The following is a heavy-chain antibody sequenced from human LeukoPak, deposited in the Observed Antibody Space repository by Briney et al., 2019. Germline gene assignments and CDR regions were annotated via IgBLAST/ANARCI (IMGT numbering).Heavy chain of an antibody. J-gene: IGHJ5*02. V-gene: IGHV4-34*01. CDR2: INHSGST. CDR3: ARQGDYYDSSGYL. CDR1: GGSFSGYY. D-gene: IGHD3-22*01. Sequence: SETLSLTCAVYGGSFSGYYWSWIRQPPGKGLEWIGEINHSGSTNYNPSLKSRVTISVDTSKNQSSLKLSSVTAADTAVYYCARQGDYYDSSGYLWGQGTLVTVSS.